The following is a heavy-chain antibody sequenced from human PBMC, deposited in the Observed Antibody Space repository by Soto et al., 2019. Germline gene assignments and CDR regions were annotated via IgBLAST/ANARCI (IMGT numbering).Heavy chain of an antibody. CDR1: GCTFTSYG. D-gene: IGHD6-6*01. Sequence: ASVKVSCKASGCTFTSYGISWVRQAPGQGLEWMGWISAYNGNTNYAQKLQGRVTMTTDTSTSTAYMELRSLRSDDTAVYYCARDWLAARPDYYYGMDVWGQGTTVTVSS. CDR3: ARDWLAARPDYYYGMDV. J-gene: IGHJ6*02. CDR2: ISAYNGNT. V-gene: IGHV1-18*01.